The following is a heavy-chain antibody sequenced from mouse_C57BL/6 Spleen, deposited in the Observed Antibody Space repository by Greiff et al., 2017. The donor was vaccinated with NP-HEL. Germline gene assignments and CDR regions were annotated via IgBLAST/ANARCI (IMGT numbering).Heavy chain of an antibody. CDR2: IWRGGST. Sequence: VKLMESGPGLVQPSQSLSITCTVSGFSLTSYGVHWVRQSPGKGLEWLGVIWRGGSTDYNAAFMSRLSITKDNSKSQVFFKMNSLQADYTAIYYCAKGSFYWYFDVWGTGTTVTVSS. CDR1: GFSLTSYG. J-gene: IGHJ1*03. CDR3: AKGSFYWYFDV. V-gene: IGHV2-5*01.